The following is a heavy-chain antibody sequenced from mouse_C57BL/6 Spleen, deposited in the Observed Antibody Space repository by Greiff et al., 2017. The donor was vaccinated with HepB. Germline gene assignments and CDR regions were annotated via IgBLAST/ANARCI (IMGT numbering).Heavy chain of an antibody. J-gene: IGHJ2*01. Sequence: VQLQQSGPELVKPGASVKISCKASGYAFSSSWMNWVKQRPGKGLEWIGRIYPGDGDTNYNGKFKGKATLTADKSSSTAYMQLSSLTSEDSAVYFCARSGLGRYYFAYWGQGTTLTVSS. CDR3: ARSGLGRYYFAY. V-gene: IGHV1-82*01. CDR1: GYAFSSSW. CDR2: IYPGDGDT. D-gene: IGHD4-1*01.